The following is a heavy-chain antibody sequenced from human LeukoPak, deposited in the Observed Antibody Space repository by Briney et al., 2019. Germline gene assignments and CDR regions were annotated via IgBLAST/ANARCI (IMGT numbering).Heavy chain of an antibody. J-gene: IGHJ5*02. D-gene: IGHD4-17*01. V-gene: IGHV1-24*01. CDR2: FDPEDGET. CDR3: ATGYGDYADWFDP. Sequence: ASVKVSCKVSGYTLTELSMHWVRQAPGKGLEWMGGFDPEDGETIYAQKFQGRVTMTEGTSTDTAYMELSSLRSEDTAVYYCATGYGDYADWFDPWGQGTLVTVSS. CDR1: GYTLTELS.